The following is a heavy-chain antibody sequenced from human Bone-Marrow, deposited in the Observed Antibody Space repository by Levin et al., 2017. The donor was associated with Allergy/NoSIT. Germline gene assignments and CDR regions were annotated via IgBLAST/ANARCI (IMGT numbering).Heavy chain of an antibody. CDR2: ISYDGSNK. D-gene: IGHD2-2*02. CDR3: ARQGGVPAAIRANWFDP. Sequence: GESLKISCAASGFTFSSYAMHWVRQAPGKGLEWVAVISYDGSNKYYADSVKGRFTISRDNSKNTLYLQMNSLRAEDTAVYYCARQGGVPAAIRANWFDPWGQGTLVTVSS. J-gene: IGHJ5*02. CDR1: GFTFSSYA. V-gene: IGHV3-30*04.